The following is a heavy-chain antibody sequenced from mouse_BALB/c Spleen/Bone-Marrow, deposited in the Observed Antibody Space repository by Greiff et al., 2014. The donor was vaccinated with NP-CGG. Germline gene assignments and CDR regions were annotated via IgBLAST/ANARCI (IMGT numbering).Heavy chain of an antibody. CDR2: SNPSNGGS. CDR1: GYTFSNYY. CDR3: TRSNYGYGYFDV. Sequence: VQLQQSGAELVKHGASVKLSCKASGYTFSNYYMYWVKQRPGQGLEWIGESNPSNGGSNFNEKFKSKATLTVDKSSSTAYMQLSSLTSEDSAVYYCTRSNYGYGYFDVWGAGTTVTASS. D-gene: IGHD1-1*01. V-gene: IGHV1S81*02. J-gene: IGHJ1*01.